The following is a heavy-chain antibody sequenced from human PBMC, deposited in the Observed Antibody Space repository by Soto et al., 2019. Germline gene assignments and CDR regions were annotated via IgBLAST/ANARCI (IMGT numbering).Heavy chain of an antibody. V-gene: IGHV3-33*01. CDR3: ARDFFRIAVAGTTGEGGY. CDR2: IWYDGSNK. D-gene: IGHD6-19*01. J-gene: IGHJ4*02. CDR1: GFTFSSYG. Sequence: GGSLRLSCAASGFTFSSYGMHWVRQAPGKGLEWVAVIWYDGSNKYYADSVKGRFTISRDNSKNTLYLQMNSLRAEDTAVYYCARDFFRIAVAGTTGEGGYWGQGTLVTVSS.